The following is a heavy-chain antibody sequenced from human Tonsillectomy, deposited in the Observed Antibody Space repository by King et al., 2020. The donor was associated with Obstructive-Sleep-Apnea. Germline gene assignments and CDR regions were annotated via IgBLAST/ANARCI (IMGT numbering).Heavy chain of an antibody. CDR2: IMWNSGGL. J-gene: IGHJ6*02. Sequence: VQLVESGGGLVQPGRSLRLSCAASGFTFDDYAMHWVRQAPGKGLEWASGIMWNSGGLGYAGLLTGRFTISRENAKNSLCLQMNSLRAEDTAFYYCARDLYYGSGSHYYYYGMDVWGQGTTVTVSS. V-gene: IGHV3-9*01. CDR3: ARDLYYGSGSHYYYYGMDV. D-gene: IGHD3-10*01. CDR1: GFTFDDYA.